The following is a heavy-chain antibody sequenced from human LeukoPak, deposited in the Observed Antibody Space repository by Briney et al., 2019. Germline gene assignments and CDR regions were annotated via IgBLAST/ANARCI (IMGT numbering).Heavy chain of an antibody. CDR3: ATDPRDYYDSSGYTYHY. J-gene: IGHJ4*02. V-gene: IGHV1-46*01. CDR2: INPSGSST. D-gene: IGHD3-22*01. CDR1: GYAFTRHY. Sequence: ASVKVSCKASGYAFTRHYMHWVRQAPGQGLEWMGLINPSGSSTIYAQKFQGRVTMTRDMSTSTDYMELSSLRSEDTAVYYCATDPRDYYDSSGYTYHYWGQGTLVTVSS.